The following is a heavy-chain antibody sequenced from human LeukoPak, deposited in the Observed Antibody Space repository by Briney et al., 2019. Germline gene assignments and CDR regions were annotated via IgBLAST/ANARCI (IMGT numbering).Heavy chain of an antibody. CDR1: GFTFSSYS. J-gene: IGHJ4*02. CDR2: ITSSGSTM. Sequence: GGSLRLSCAASGFTFSSYSMNWVRQAPGKGLEWVSYITSSGSTMFYKDSVKGRFTISRDNAKNSLYLQMNSLRDDDTAVYYCAREAYNGSYSDYWGQGTLVTVSS. V-gene: IGHV3-48*02. D-gene: IGHD1-26*01. CDR3: AREAYNGSYSDY.